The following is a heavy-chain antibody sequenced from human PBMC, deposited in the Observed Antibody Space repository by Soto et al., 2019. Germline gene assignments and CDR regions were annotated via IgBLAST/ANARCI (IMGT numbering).Heavy chain of an antibody. V-gene: IGHV1-8*01. CDR1: GYSFTSYE. Sequence: QVQLVQSGAEVKKPGASVKVSCKASGYSFTSYEINGVRQATGQGLEWLGWTNPDRGNTGYGEKIQGRITMTSNTAISTAYMELSSLRYEDTAVYYCATWKELGGYWGQGTLVNVSS. CDR2: TNPDRGNT. CDR3: ATWKELGGY. D-gene: IGHD7-27*01. J-gene: IGHJ4*02.